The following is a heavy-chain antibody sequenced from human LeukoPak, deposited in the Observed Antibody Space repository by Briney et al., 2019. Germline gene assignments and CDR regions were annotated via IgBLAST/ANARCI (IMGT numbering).Heavy chain of an antibody. CDR2: ISGRGANT. CDR1: GFSFSNYA. CDR3: ARGVRIAVAGYIDC. D-gene: IGHD6-19*01. V-gene: IGHV3-23*01. Sequence: GGSLRLSCAASGFSFSNYAMSWVRQAPGKGLEWVSAISGRGANTYYADSVKGRFTISRDNSKNTLYLQMNSLRSDDTAVYYCARGVRIAVAGYIDCWGQGTLVTVSS. J-gene: IGHJ4*02.